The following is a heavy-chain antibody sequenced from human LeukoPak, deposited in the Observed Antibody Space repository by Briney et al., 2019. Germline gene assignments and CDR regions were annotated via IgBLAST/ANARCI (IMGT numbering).Heavy chain of an antibody. J-gene: IGHJ5*02. CDR3: ARDGHPGDYYDSSGHAFDP. Sequence: ASVKVSCKASGYTFTSYAIHWVRQAPGQRPEWMGWINADNGNTKYSQKFQGRLTVTRDTSASTVYMELSSLRSEDTAVYYCARDGHPGDYYDSSGHAFDPWGQGTLVTVSS. CDR2: INADNGNT. CDR1: GYTFTSYA. V-gene: IGHV1-3*01. D-gene: IGHD3-22*01.